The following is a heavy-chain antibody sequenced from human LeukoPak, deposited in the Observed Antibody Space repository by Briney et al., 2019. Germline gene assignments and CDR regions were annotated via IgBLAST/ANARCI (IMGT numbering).Heavy chain of an antibody. CDR3: ASTTVTTYYYYYMDV. J-gene: IGHJ6*03. CDR2: TRNKANSYTT. V-gene: IGHV3-72*01. D-gene: IGHD4-17*01. Sequence: GGSLRLSCAASGFTFSDHYMDWVRQAPGKGLEWVGRTRNKANSYTTEYAASVKGRFTISRDDSKNSLYLQMNSLKTEDTAVYYCASTTVTTYYYYYMDVWGKGTTVTISS. CDR1: GFTFSDHY.